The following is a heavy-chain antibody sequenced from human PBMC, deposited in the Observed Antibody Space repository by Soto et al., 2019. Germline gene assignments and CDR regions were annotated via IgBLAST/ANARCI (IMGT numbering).Heavy chain of an antibody. D-gene: IGHD5-12*01. V-gene: IGHV1-2*02. CDR1: GYTFTGYY. Sequence: GASVKVSCKASGYTFTGYYMHWVRQAPGQGLEWMGWINPNSGGTNYAQKFQGRVTMTRDTSISTAYMELSRLRSDDTAVYYCARDSETRGSEPRYYYYGMDVWGQGTTVTVSS. CDR3: ARDSETRGSEPRYYYYGMDV. CDR2: INPNSGGT. J-gene: IGHJ6*02.